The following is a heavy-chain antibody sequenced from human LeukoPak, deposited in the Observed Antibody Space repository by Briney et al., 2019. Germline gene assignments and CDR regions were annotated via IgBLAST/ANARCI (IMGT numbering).Heavy chain of an antibody. CDR2: IIPIFGTA. Sequence: SVKVSCKASGGTFSSYAISWVRQAPGQGLEWMGRIIPIFGTANYVQKFQGRVTITTDESTSTAYMELSSLRSEDTAVYYCARGQDCSSTSCYPSWGQGTLVTVSS. CDR3: ARGQDCSSTSCYPS. V-gene: IGHV1-69*05. J-gene: IGHJ4*02. D-gene: IGHD2-2*01. CDR1: GGTFSSYA.